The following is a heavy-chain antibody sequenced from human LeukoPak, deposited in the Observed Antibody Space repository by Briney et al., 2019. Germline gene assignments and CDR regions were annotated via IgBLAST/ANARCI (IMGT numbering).Heavy chain of an antibody. V-gene: IGHV5-51*01. J-gene: IGHJ4*02. CDR1: GYSFTSYW. CDR2: IYPGDSDT. Sequence: ESLKISCKGSGYSFTSYWIGWVRQMPGQGLEWMENIYPGDSDTRYSPSFQGQVTFSADKSISTAYLQWSSLKASDTAMYYCARPSNSYYYGSGSYSYWGQGTLVSVSS. CDR3: ARPSNSYYYGSGSYSY. D-gene: IGHD3-10*01.